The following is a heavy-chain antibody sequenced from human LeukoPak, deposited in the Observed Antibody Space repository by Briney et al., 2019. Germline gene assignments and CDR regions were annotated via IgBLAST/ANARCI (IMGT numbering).Heavy chain of an antibody. J-gene: IGHJ4*02. CDR3: AREFQYADCFDY. V-gene: IGHV4-30-4*01. CDR2: IYYSGST. D-gene: IGHD2-2*01. CDR1: GGSISSGDYY. Sequence: SETLSLTCTVSGGSISSGDYYWSWIRQPPGKGLEWTGYIYYSGSTYYNPSLKSRVTISVDTSKNQFSLKLSSVTAADTAVYYCAREFQYADCFDYWGQGTLVTVSS.